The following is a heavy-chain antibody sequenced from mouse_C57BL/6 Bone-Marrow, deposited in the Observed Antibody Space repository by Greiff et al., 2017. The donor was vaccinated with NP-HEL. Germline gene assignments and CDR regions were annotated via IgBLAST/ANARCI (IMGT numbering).Heavy chain of an antibody. D-gene: IGHD1-1*01. CDR2: IDPNSGGT. CDR3: ARYYYGSRGGYFDV. Sequence: QVQLQQSGADLVKPGASVKLSCKASGYTFTSYWMHWVKQRPGRGLEWIGRIDPNSGGTKFNEKFKTKATLTVDKPSSTAYMQLSSLTSEDSAVCLCARYYYGSRGGYFDVWGTGTTVPVTS. J-gene: IGHJ1*03. CDR1: GYTFTSYW. V-gene: IGHV1-72*01.